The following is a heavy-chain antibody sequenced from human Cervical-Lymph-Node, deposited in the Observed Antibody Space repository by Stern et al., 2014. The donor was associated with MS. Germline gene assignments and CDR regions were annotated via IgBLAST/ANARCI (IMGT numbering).Heavy chain of an antibody. Sequence: EVHLVESGGNLAQPGGSLRLSCAASGFTFSNYAMIWVRQAPGKGLEWVSRIGGASGTTHYADSVKGRFTISRDNSRDTLYLQLNSLRAEDTAIYYCAKDKGDFSTSVFDSWGQGTLVTVSS. J-gene: IGHJ4*02. CDR3: AKDKGDFSTSVFDS. CDR2: IGGASGTT. D-gene: IGHD6-6*01. CDR1: GFTFSNYA. V-gene: IGHV3-23*04.